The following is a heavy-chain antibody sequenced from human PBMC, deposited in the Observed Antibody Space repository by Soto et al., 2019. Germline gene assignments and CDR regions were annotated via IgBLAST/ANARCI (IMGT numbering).Heavy chain of an antibody. CDR3: GRIVGYCISTTCYDDFDY. V-gene: IGHV2-70*11. D-gene: IGHD2-2*01. CDR2: IDWDGDK. CDR1: GFSLSTSGVC. Sequence: SGPTLVNPTQTLTLTCTFSGFSLSTSGVCVNWIRQPPGKALEWLARIDWDGDKYYTTSLKTRLTISKDTAKNQVVLTMTNVDPVDTATYYCGRIVGYCISTTCYDDFDYWGQGTLVTVSS. J-gene: IGHJ4*02.